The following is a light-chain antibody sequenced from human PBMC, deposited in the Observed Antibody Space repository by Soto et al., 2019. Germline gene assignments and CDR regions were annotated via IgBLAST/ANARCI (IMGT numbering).Light chain of an antibody. J-gene: IGKJ4*01. CDR1: QSVRNTY. Sequence: ENVLAQSPGTLSLSPGERATLSCRASQSVRNTYLAWYQQKPGQAPRLLIYGVSSRATGIPDRFSGSGSGTDFTLTISRLEPEDFEVYYCQQYSSSQVNFGGGTKVDI. CDR2: GVS. V-gene: IGKV3-20*01. CDR3: QQYSSSQVN.